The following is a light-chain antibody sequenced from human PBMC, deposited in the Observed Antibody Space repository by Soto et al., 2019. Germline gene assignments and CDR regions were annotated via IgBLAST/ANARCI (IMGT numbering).Light chain of an antibody. CDR1: SSDVGGYNY. V-gene: IGLV2-14*01. CDR2: DVS. CDR3: SSYTSSSTYV. Sequence: SALTQPASVSGSPGQSITISCTGTSSDVGGYNYVSWYQQHPGKAPKLLIYDVSKRPSGVSDRFSGSKSGNTASLTISGLQAEDEADYYCSSYTSSSTYVFGTGTKLTVL. J-gene: IGLJ1*01.